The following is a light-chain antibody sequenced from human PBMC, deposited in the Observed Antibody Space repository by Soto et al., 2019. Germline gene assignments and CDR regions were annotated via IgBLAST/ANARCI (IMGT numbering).Light chain of an antibody. CDR3: QQYGSSPYT. J-gene: IGKJ2*01. Sequence: EIVLTQSPGTLPLSPGERATLSCRASQNFGNTFLAWYQQKPGQAPRLLIYGASSRATGIPDRFSGSGSETDFTLTISRLEPEDFAVYYCQQYGSSPYTFGQGTKLEIK. CDR2: GAS. V-gene: IGKV3-20*01. CDR1: QNFGNTF.